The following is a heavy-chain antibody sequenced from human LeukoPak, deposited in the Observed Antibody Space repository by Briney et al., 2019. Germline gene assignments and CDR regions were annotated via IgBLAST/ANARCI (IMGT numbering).Heavy chain of an antibody. V-gene: IGHV4-4*02. Sequence: PSETLSLTCAVSGGSISSANWWSWVRQPPGKGLEWIGEIHHSGTTTYNPSLKSRLTISVDKSKNQFSLTLNSVTAADTAVYFCTREGLNHYNNPTDGFDIWGQGTMVAVSS. CDR3: TREGLNHYNNPTDGFDI. CDR2: IHHSGTT. CDR1: GGSISSANW. J-gene: IGHJ3*02. D-gene: IGHD4-11*01.